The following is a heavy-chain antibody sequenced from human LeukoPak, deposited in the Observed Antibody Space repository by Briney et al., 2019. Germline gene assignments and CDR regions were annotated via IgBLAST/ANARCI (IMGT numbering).Heavy chain of an antibody. D-gene: IGHD3-22*01. CDR1: GGSTSSDY. CDR2: MHSSGTT. CDR3: ARNTHYYDRSGITGMYVCDM. J-gene: IGHJ3*02. V-gene: IGHV4-4*07. Sequence: PSETLSLTCTVSGGSTSSDYWSWIRQPAGKGLEWIGRMHSSGTTNYNPSLQSRVSISMDTSKNQFSLKLSSVTAADTAVYFCARNTHYYDRSGITGMYVCDMWGRGTMVTVSS.